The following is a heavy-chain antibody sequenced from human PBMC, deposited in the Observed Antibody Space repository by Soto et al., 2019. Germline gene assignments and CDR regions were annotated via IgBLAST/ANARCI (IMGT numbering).Heavy chain of an antibody. Sequence: SETLSLTCIVSGGSISSSSYSWGWIRQPPGKGLEWIGSISYSGSTHYNPSLKSRVTISVDTSKNQFSLKLSSVTAADTAVYYCARDIVVLVAATSINWFDPWGQGTLVTVSS. CDR1: GGSISSSSYS. D-gene: IGHD2-15*01. V-gene: IGHV4-39*01. CDR2: ISYSGST. CDR3: ARDIVVLVAATSINWFDP. J-gene: IGHJ5*02.